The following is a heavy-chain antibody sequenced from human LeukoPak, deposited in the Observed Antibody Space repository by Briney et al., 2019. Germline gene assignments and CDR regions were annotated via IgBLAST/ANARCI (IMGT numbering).Heavy chain of an antibody. J-gene: IGHJ4*02. CDR2: ISNDGSNK. CDR3: ARDGFDSSSWYDY. CDR1: GFTFSGYA. D-gene: IGHD6-13*01. Sequence: PGGSLRLSCAASGFTFSGYALHWVRQAPGKGLEGVAAISNDGSNKYYADSVKGRLTISRDNSKNTLYLQMNSLRAEDTAVYYCARDGFDSSSWYDYWGQGTLVTVSS. V-gene: IGHV3-30-3*01.